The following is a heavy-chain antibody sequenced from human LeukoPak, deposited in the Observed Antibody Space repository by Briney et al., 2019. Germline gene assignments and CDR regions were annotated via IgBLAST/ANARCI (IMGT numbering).Heavy chain of an antibody. J-gene: IGHJ4*02. CDR3: ARQGPPSTIFGVVITSYYFDY. CDR1: GFTFSSYW. CDR2: IKQDGSAK. V-gene: IGHV3-7*01. Sequence: PGGSLRLSCAASGFTFSSYWMSWVRQAPGKGLEWVANIKQDGSAKYYADSVKGRFTISRDNSKNTLYLQMGSLRAEDMAVYYCARQGPPSTIFGVVITSYYFDYWGQGTLVTVSS. D-gene: IGHD3-3*01.